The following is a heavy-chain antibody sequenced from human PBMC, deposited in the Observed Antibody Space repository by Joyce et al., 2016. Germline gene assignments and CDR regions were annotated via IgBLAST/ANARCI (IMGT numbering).Heavy chain of an antibody. J-gene: IGHJ4*02. CDR1: GFTFNAYG. Sequence: QVQLVESGGGVVQPGRSLKLSCAASGFTFNAYGMNWVRQAPGKGMEWVAVIWYDGSSKYYADSVKGRFTISRDNSKNMLYLEMNSLRAEDTAFYYCARDVPSYGDYQFDYWGQGTLVSVSS. CDR3: ARDVPSYGDYQFDY. V-gene: IGHV3-33*01. D-gene: IGHD4-17*01. CDR2: IWYDGSSK.